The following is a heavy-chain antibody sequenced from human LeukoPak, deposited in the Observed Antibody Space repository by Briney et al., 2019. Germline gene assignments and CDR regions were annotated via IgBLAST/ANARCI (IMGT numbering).Heavy chain of an antibody. J-gene: IGHJ6*02. CDR2: ISDIGSI. CDR1: GGSISSYY. D-gene: IGHD3-22*01. CDR3: ARIYYYDSSGYLDFYYGMDV. V-gene: IGHV4-59*01. Sequence: PSETLSLTCTVSGGSISSYYWSWIRQPPGKGLEWIAYISDIGSINYNPSLKSRVTISVDTSKNQFSLKLSSVTAADTAVYYCARIYYYDSSGYLDFYYGMDVWGQGTTVTVSS.